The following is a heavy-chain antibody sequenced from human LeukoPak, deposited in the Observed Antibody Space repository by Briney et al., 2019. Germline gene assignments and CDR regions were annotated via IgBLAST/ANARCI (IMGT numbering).Heavy chain of an antibody. J-gene: IGHJ4*02. V-gene: IGHV3-11*01. CDR1: GFTFSDYY. CDR2: ISSSGSTI. Sequence: GGSLRLSCAASGFTFSDYYMSWIRQAPGKGLEWVSYISSSGSTIYYADSVKGRFTIPRDNSKNTLYLQMNSLRAEDTAVYYCAKVSAMTNFDYWGQGTLVTVSS. CDR3: AKVSAMTNFDY.